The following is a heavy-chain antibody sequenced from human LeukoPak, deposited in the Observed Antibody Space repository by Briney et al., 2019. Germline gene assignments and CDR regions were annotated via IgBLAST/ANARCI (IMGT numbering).Heavy chain of an antibody. CDR1: GASVSSASY. V-gene: IGHV4-61*01. D-gene: IGHD1-26*01. CDR3: ARSRAFTSGAFDP. CDR2: IYNGVNT. Sequence: SETLSLTCTVSGASVSSASYWTWIRQPPGKGVEWIAHIYNGVNTNYNPSLKSRVTISVDTSKNQFSLRLNSVTAADTAVYYCARSRAFTSGAFDPWGQGSLVTVSS. J-gene: IGHJ5*02.